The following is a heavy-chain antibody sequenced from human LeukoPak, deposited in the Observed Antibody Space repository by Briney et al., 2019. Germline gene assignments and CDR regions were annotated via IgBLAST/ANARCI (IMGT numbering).Heavy chain of an antibody. Sequence: GGSLRLSCAASGFTLSSYAMSWVRQAPGKGLEWVSAISGSGDGTYYADSVKGRFTISRDNSKNTLYLQMNSLRADDTAVYYCAKHSGSYSMDYWGQGTLVTVSS. V-gene: IGHV3-23*01. CDR2: ISGSGDGT. CDR3: AKHSGSYSMDY. J-gene: IGHJ4*02. D-gene: IGHD1-26*01. CDR1: GFTLSSYA.